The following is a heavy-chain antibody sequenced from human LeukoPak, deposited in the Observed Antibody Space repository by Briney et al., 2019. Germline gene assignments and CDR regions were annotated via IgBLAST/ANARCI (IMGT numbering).Heavy chain of an antibody. CDR3: ARWFGESWGWFDP. CDR2: IYYSGST. D-gene: IGHD3-10*01. CDR1: GGSISSGDYY. J-gene: IGHJ5*02. Sequence: SETLSLTCTVSGGSISSGDYYWSWIRQPPGKGLEWIGYIYYSGSTYYNPSLKSRVTISVDTSKNQFSLKLSSVTAADTAVYYCARWFGESWGWFDPWGQGTLVTVSS. V-gene: IGHV4-30-4*01.